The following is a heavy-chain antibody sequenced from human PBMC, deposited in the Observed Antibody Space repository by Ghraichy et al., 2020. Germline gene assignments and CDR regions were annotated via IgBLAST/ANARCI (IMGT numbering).Heavy chain of an antibody. V-gene: IGHV1-8*01. D-gene: IGHD3-10*01. Sequence: ASVKVSCKASGYPFTTFDINWVRQATGQGLERMGWLNPNSGNTGYAQKFQGRVTMTRDTSISTAYMELSSLRSEDTAVYYCVITMLRGVIAANFDYWAQGTLVTVSS. CDR2: LNPNSGNT. J-gene: IGHJ4*02. CDR1: GYPFTTFD. CDR3: VITMLRGVIAANFDY.